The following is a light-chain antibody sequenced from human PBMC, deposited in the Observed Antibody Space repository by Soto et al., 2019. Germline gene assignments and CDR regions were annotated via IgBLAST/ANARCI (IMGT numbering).Light chain of an antibody. CDR1: QDINIY. J-gene: IGKJ5*01. V-gene: IGKV1-39*01. Sequence: DIQMTQSPSSLSASVGDGVTITCRTSQDINIYLNWYQQKPGKAPKLLIYDASTLQSAVPSRFGGSGSGTHFTLTITSVQPEDFAIYFCQQGYRVPLTFGQGTRLDVK. CDR3: QQGYRVPLT. CDR2: DAS.